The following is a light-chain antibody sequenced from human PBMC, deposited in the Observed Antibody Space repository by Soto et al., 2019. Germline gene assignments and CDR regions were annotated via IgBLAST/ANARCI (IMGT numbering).Light chain of an antibody. Sequence: QSALAQPASVSGSPGQSITISCTGTSDDVGAYNSVSWYQQLPHKAPQVILYKGTQRPSGVSSRFSGSTSGNAASLTISGLQADDEAYYFCCSSAPESTYVFGTGTQLTVL. CDR3: CSSAPESTYV. V-gene: IGLV2-23*01. J-gene: IGLJ1*01. CDR1: SDDVGAYNS. CDR2: KGT.